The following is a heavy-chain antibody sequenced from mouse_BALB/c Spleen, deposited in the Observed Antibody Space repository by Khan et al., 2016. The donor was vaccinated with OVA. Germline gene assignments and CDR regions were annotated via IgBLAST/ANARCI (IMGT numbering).Heavy chain of an antibody. Sequence: VQLKQSGPELVKPGASVKISCESSGYTFTDYTMHWVKQSHGKSLEWIGSIDPKNGVANYNQKFKGKATLTVDKSSSAAYMELRTLPSDDAAVYDCARSLTNGSMDYWGQGTSVTVSA. J-gene: IGHJ4*01. CDR3: ARSLTNGSMDY. CDR1: GYTFTDYT. D-gene: IGHD1-1*01. CDR2: IDPKNGVA. V-gene: IGHV1-18*01.